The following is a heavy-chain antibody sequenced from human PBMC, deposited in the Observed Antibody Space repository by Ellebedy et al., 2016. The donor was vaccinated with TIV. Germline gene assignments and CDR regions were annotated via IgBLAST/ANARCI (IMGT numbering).Heavy chain of an antibody. CDR2: ISGSGGST. Sequence: GESLKISCAASGFTFSSYAMSWVRQAPGKGLEWVSAISGSGGSTYYADSVKGRFTISRDNSKNTLYLQMNSLRAEDTAVYYCAKGWEGGYALDAFDIWGQGTMVTVSS. CDR3: AKGWEGGYALDAFDI. CDR1: GFTFSSYA. J-gene: IGHJ3*02. D-gene: IGHD5-12*01. V-gene: IGHV3-23*01.